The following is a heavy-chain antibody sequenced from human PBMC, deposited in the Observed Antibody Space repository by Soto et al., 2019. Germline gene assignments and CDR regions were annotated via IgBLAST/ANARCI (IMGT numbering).Heavy chain of an antibody. CDR2: IYSGGST. CDR3: ATLETGWYAMDV. CDR1: GFTVSSNY. J-gene: IGHJ6*02. V-gene: IGHV3-53*01. D-gene: IGHD6-19*01. Sequence: GGSLRLSCAASGFTVSSNYMSWVRQAPGKGLEWVSVIYSGGSTYYADSVKGRFTISRDNSKNTLYLQMNSLRAEDTAVYYCATLETGWYAMDVWGQGTTVTVSS.